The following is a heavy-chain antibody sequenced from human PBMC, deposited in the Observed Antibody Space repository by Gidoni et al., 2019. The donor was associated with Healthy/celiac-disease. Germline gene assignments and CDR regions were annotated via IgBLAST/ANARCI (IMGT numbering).Heavy chain of an antibody. J-gene: IGHJ3*02. D-gene: IGHD6-13*01. CDR2: ISGSGGST. Sequence: EVQLLESGGGLVQPGGSLRLSCAASGFTFSSHAMSWVRQAPGKGLEWVSAISGSGGSTYYADSVKGRFTISRDNSKNTLYLQMNSLRAEDTAVYYCAKDLYGPLADSTDAFDIWGQGTMVTVSS. CDR1: GFTFSSHA. V-gene: IGHV3-23*01. CDR3: AKDLYGPLADSTDAFDI.